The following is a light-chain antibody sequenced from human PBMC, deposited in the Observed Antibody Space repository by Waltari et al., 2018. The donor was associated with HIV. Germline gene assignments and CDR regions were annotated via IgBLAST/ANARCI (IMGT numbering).Light chain of an antibody. CDR2: AAS. CDR1: EDVLTY. V-gene: IGKV1-39*01. CDR3: QQHLRTPLT. Sequence: DVKMTQSPSSLSASVGDTVTITCRASEDVLTYVNWYQQKLGKAPKLLMYAASSLQSGVPLRFSGSGSGTHFNFTINGLQAEDFATYYCQQHLRTPLTFGGGTRVEI. J-gene: IGKJ4*01.